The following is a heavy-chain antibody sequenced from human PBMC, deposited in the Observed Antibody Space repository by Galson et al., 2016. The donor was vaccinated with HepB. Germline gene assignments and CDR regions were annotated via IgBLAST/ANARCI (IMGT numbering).Heavy chain of an antibody. CDR3: ARVGVIPYYYYGMDV. CDR1: GFTFTSYW. Sequence: SLRLSCAASGFTFTSYWIHWVRQVPGEGLVWVSRINSDGSSTHYADSVKGRFTISRDNAKNTVYLKMNSLRVEDTAVYYCARVGVIPYYYYGMDVWGQGTMVIVSS. CDR2: INSDGSST. J-gene: IGHJ6*01. D-gene: IGHD3-10*01. V-gene: IGHV3-74*01.